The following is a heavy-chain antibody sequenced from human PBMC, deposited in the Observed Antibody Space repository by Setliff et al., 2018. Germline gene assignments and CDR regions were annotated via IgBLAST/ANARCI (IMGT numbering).Heavy chain of an antibody. CDR2: INQDGSGK. J-gene: IGHJ4*02. V-gene: IGHV3-7*03. CDR1: GFTFSSLW. D-gene: IGHD3-10*01. CDR3: AKGGYGSGSYIDY. Sequence: GGSLRLSCAASGFTFSSLWMAWVRQSPGRGLEWVANINQDGSGKYYVDSVKGRFTISRDNAKNSLYLQMNSLRAEDMALYYCAKGGYGSGSYIDYWGQGTLVTVSS.